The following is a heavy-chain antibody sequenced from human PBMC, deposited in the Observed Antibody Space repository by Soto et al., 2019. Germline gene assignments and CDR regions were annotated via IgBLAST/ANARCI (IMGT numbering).Heavy chain of an antibody. V-gene: IGHV4-61*01. D-gene: IGHD2-8*01. Sequence: SETLSLTCRVSGGSVSSQTHFWTWIRQPPGKALEWIGYVYHSGITNFNPSLKSRVTISADTSKNQISLNLTSVTAADTGLYYCARENMYGTYYFDSWGQGTPVTVSS. J-gene: IGHJ4*02. CDR2: VYHSGIT. CDR3: ARENMYGTYYFDS. CDR1: GGSVSSQTHF.